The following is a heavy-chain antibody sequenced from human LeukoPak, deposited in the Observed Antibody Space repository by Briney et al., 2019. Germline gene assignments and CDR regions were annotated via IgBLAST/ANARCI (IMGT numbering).Heavy chain of an antibody. D-gene: IGHD3-3*01. CDR1: GYTFTSYG. CDR3: ARGAPVRFNFWSGLIALFDP. CDR2: ISAYNGNT. V-gene: IGHV1-18*01. J-gene: IGHJ5*02. Sequence: ASVKVSCKASGYTFTSYGISWVRQAPGQGLEWMGWISAYNGNTNYAQKFQGRITVSRDTSTTTVDMELSSLRSEDTAVYYCARGAPVRFNFWSGLIALFDPWGQGTQVTVSS.